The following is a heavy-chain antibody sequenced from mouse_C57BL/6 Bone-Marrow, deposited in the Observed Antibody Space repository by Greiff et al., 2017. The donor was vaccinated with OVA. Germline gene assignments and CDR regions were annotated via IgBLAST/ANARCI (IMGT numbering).Heavy chain of an antibody. CDR3: ARQGHYDSLYWYFDV. D-gene: IGHD2-4*01. J-gene: IGHJ1*03. CDR2: ISSGGSYT. V-gene: IGHV5-6*01. Sequence: VQLKESGGDLVKPGGSLKLSCAASGFTFSSYGMSWVRQTPDKRLEWVATISSGGSYTYYPDSVKGRFTISRDNAKNTLYLQMSSLKSEDTAMYDCARQGHYDSLYWYFDVWGTGTTVTVSS. CDR1: GFTFSSYG.